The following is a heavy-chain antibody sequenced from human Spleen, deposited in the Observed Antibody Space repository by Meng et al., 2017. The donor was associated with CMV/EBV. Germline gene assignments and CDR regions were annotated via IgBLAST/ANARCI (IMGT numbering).Heavy chain of an antibody. J-gene: IGHJ4*02. CDR1: GFTVSSNY. D-gene: IGHD1-26*01. CDR2: IYYSGST. Sequence: ESLKISCAASGFTVSSNYMSWVRQPPGKGLEWIGSIYYSGSTYYNPSLKSRVTISVDTSKNQFSLKLSSVTAADTAVYYCAREWVGATKRSIDYWGQGTLVTVSS. CDR3: AREWVGATKRSIDY. V-gene: IGHV4-39*07.